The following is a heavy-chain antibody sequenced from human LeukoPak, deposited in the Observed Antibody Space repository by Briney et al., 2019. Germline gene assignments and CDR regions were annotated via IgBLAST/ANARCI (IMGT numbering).Heavy chain of an antibody. CDR3: ARRYCSGDSCFDC. V-gene: IGHV5-51*01. CDR1: GYSFTNYW. D-gene: IGHD2-15*01. J-gene: IGHJ4*02. Sequence: GESLKISYKGSGYSFTNYWIGWVRQMPGKGLEWMGIIYPGVSDTRYSPSFQGRVTISADKSISTAYLQCSSLKASDTAMYYCARRYCSGDSCFDCWGQGTLVTVSS. CDR2: IYPGVSDT.